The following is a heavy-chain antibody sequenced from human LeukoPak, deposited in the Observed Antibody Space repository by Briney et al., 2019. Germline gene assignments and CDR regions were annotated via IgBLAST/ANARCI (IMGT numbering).Heavy chain of an antibody. D-gene: IGHD1-26*01. J-gene: IGHJ4*02. CDR1: GFTFSSYS. V-gene: IGHV3-48*01. Sequence: PGGSLRLSCAASGFTFSSYSMNWVRQAPGKGLEWVSYISGSSSTIYISSSGCTTYYADSVKGRFTISTDNAKNSLYLLINLLRAEETGVYYCARGDTQSKYRQFDSWGQGSLVIVSS. CDR2: ISGSSSTIYISSSGCTT. CDR3: ARGDTQSKYRQFDS.